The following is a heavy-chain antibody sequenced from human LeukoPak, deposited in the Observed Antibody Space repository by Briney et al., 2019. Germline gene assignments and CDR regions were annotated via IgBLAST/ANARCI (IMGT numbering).Heavy chain of an antibody. J-gene: IGHJ4*02. D-gene: IGHD4-17*01. V-gene: IGHV3-74*01. CDR3: ARGTYYGSFDL. Sequence: GGSLRLSCAASGFTFSSYCMHWVRQAPGKGLVWVSRISGDGSTTSYADSVKGRFTISRDNAKNTLHLQMNSLRVEDTSGYYCARGTYYGSFDLWGQGTLVTVSS. CDR2: ISGDGSTT. CDR1: GFTFSSYC.